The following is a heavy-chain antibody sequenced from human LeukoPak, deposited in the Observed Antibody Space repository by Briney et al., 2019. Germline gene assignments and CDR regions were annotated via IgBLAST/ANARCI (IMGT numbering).Heavy chain of an antibody. D-gene: IGHD1-1*01. V-gene: IGHV4-30-4*01. J-gene: IGHJ2*01. CDR1: GGSISSGDYY. Sequence: SETLSLTCTVSGGSISSGDYYWSWIRQPPGKGLEWIGYIYYSGSTYYNPSLKSRLTLSVDTSKNQFSLKLSSVTAADTAVYYCARWSGTTGIYWYFDLWGRGTLVTVSS. CDR2: IYYSGST. CDR3: ARWSGTTGIYWYFDL.